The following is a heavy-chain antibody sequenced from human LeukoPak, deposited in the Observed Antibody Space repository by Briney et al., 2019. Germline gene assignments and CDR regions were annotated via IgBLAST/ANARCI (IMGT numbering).Heavy chain of an antibody. D-gene: IGHD1-26*01. V-gene: IGHV1-69*05. CDR3: ARAKVGATLSFDY. J-gene: IGHJ4*02. CDR1: GGTFSSYA. Sequence: SMKVSCKASGGTFSSYAISWVRQAPGQGLEWMGGIIPIFGTANYAQKFQGRVTITTDESTSTAYMELSSLRSEDTAVYYCARAKVGATLSFDYWGQGTLVTVSS. CDR2: IIPIFGTA.